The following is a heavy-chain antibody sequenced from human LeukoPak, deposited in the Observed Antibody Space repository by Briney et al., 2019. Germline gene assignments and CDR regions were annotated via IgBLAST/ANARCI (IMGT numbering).Heavy chain of an antibody. CDR2: ISAYNGNT. D-gene: IGHD2-8*01. V-gene: IGHV1-18*01. J-gene: IGHJ4*02. CDR3: AGSLGYCTSNVCYLKY. Sequence: ASVKVSCKASGYTFASYGISWVRQAPGQGLEWMGWISAYNGNTNYAQKLQGRVTMTTDTSTSTAYMELRSLRSDDTAVYYCAGSLGYCTSNVCYLKYWGQGTLVTVSS. CDR1: GYTFASYG.